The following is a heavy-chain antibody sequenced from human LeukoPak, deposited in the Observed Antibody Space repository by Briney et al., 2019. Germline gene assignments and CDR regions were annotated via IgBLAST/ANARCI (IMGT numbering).Heavy chain of an antibody. CDR1: GGSMSSSNYY. J-gene: IGHJ4*02. D-gene: IGHD4-17*01. Sequence: SETLSLTCTVSGGSMSSSNYYLGWIRQPPGRGLEWIGSIHYSGSTYYNPSLKSRVTISVDTSKNQFSLKLSSVTAADAAVYYCARRGLGTTPYFDYWGQGTLVTVSS. CDR3: ARRGLGTTPYFDY. CDR2: IHYSGST. V-gene: IGHV4-39*01.